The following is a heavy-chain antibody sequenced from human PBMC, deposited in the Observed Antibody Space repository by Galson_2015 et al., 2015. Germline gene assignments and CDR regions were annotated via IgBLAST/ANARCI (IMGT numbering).Heavy chain of an antibody. D-gene: IGHD2-2*01. CDR1: GFTFSSYG. V-gene: IGHV3-33*01. J-gene: IGHJ6*02. CDR3: ARGEQLLSYYYYYGMDV. Sequence: SLRLSCAASGFTFSSYGMHWVRQAPGKGLEWVAVIWYDGSNKYYADSVKGRFTISRDNSRNTLYLQMNSLRAEDTAVYYCARGEQLLSYYYYYGMDVWGQGTTVTVSS. CDR2: IWYDGSNK.